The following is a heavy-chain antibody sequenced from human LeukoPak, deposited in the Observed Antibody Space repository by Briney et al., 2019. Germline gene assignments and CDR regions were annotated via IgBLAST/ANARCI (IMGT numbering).Heavy chain of an antibody. J-gene: IGHJ3*02. D-gene: IGHD6-19*01. V-gene: IGHV4-39*01. Sequence: SETLSLTCTVSSGSISSGDYYWGWIRQPPGKGLEWIGSIYYSGSTYYNPSLKSRVTISVDTSKNQFSLKLSSVTAADTAVYYCARRSGYSSGWLDAFDIWGQGTMVTVSS. CDR3: ARRSGYSSGWLDAFDI. CDR1: SGSISSGDYY. CDR2: IYYSGST.